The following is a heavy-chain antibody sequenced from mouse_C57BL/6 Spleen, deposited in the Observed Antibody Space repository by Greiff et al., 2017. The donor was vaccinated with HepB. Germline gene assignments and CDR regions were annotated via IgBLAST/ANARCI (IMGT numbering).Heavy chain of an antibody. CDR2: IDPEDGDT. Sequence: VQLQQSGAELVRPGASVKLSCTASGFNIKDYYMHWVKQRPEQGLEWIGRIDPEDGDTEYAPKFPGKATLTAETSSNTADLQLSSSTSEDTAVYYCTARDYGSSPAWFAYWGQGTLVTVSA. D-gene: IGHD1-1*01. V-gene: IGHV14-1*01. CDR1: GFNIKDYY. CDR3: TARDYGSSPAWFAY. J-gene: IGHJ3*01.